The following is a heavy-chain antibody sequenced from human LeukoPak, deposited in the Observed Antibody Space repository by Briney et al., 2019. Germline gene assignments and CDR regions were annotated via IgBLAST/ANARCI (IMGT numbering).Heavy chain of an antibody. J-gene: IGHJ4*02. CDR1: GFTFSDYY. Sequence: RGSLRLSCAASGFTFSDYYMSWLRQAPGKGLEWVSYISSRSRYTNYADSVKGRFTISRDNATNSLYLQMNSLRAEDTAVYYCAREQNHNKWELLSFDSWGQGTLVTVSS. V-gene: IGHV3-11*05. CDR3: AREQNHNKWELLSFDS. CDR2: ISSRSRYT. D-gene: IGHD1-26*01.